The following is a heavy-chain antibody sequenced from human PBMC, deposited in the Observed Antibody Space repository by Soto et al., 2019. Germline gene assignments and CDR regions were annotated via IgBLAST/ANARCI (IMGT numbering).Heavy chain of an antibody. J-gene: IGHJ4*02. V-gene: IGHV3-30*18. CDR2: ISYDGSNK. CDR1: GFTFSSYG. Sequence: GGSLRLSCAASGFTFSSYGMHWVRQAPGKGLEWVAVISYDGSNKYYADSVKGRFTISRDNSKNTLYLQMNSLRAEDTAVYYCAKDSPRYSSGWYAFDYWGQGTLVTVYS. D-gene: IGHD6-19*01. CDR3: AKDSPRYSSGWYAFDY.